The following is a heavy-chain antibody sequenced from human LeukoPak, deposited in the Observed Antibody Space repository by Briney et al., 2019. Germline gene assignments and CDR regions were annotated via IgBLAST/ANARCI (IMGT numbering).Heavy chain of an antibody. CDR2: IYYSGST. CDR3: ARERGRSYGSVPYYYYMDV. CDR1: GGSISSYY. J-gene: IGHJ6*03. D-gene: IGHD5-18*01. Sequence: SETLSLTCTVSGGSISSYYWTWIRQPPGKGLEWIGYIYYSGSTNYNPSLKSRVTISVDTSENQFSLKLSSVTAADTAVYYCARERGRSYGSVPYYYYMDVWGKGTTVTVSS. V-gene: IGHV4-59*01.